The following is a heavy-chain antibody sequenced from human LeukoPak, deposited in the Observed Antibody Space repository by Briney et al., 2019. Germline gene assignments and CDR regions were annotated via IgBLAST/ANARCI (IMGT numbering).Heavy chain of an antibody. V-gene: IGHV4-61*02. D-gene: IGHD4-11*01. Sequence: NPSETLSLTCTVSGGSISSGSYYWSWIRQPAGKGLEWIGRIYTSGSTNYNPSLKSRVTISVDTSKNQFSLKLSSVTAADTAVYYCTREGRPTVRFAPWGQGTLVTVSS. CDR2: IYTSGST. CDR1: GGSISSGSYY. CDR3: TREGRPTVRFAP. J-gene: IGHJ5*02.